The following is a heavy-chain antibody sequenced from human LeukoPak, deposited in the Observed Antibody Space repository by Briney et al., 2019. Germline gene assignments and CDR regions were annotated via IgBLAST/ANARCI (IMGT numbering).Heavy chain of an antibody. J-gene: IGHJ4*02. Sequence: PGGSLRLSCAASGLTFSDYYMSWIRQAPGKGLEWVSYISSSGSTIYYADSVKGRFTISRDNAKNSLYLQMNSLRAEDTAVYYCTREVAARGIPRFDYWGQGTLVTVSS. CDR3: TREVAARGIPRFDY. CDR2: ISSSGSTI. V-gene: IGHV3-11*01. CDR1: GLTFSDYY. D-gene: IGHD6-6*01.